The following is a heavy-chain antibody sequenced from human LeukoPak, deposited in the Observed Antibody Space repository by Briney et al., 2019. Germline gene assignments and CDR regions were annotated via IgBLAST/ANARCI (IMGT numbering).Heavy chain of an antibody. CDR1: GGSISSSSYY. CDR2: IYYSGST. J-gene: IGHJ4*02. CDR3: ARLFNRYYDSSGYYYDDY. Sequence: PSETLSLTCTVSGGSISSSSYYWGWIRQPPGKGLEWIGSIYYSGSTYYNPSPKSRVTISVDTSKNQFSPKLSSVTAADTAVYYCARLFNRYYDSSGYYYDDYWGQGTLVTVSS. D-gene: IGHD3-22*01. V-gene: IGHV4-39*01.